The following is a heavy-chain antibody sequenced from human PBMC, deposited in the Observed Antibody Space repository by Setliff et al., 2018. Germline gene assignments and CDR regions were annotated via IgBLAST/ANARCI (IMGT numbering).Heavy chain of an antibody. Sequence: SVKVSCKASGGTFSSYAISWVRQAPGQGLEWMGGIIPFFGTTNYAQKFQGRVTITTDESTNTAHMELSSLRSEDTAVYYCARDSRTYYYDTTGPHFDYWGQGTLVTVSS. D-gene: IGHD3-22*01. J-gene: IGHJ4*02. V-gene: IGHV1-69*05. CDR1: GGTFSSYA. CDR2: IIPFFGTT. CDR3: ARDSRTYYYDTTGPHFDY.